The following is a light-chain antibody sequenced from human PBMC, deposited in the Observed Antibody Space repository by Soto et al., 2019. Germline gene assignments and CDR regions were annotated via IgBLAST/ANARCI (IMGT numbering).Light chain of an antibody. CDR3: QQCGGSPLFS. Sequence: EIVLTQSPGTQSLSPGERATLSCTASQSVISSCLAWYQRKPGQAPRLLINTTSIRATDIPDRFSGSGSGTDFTLTISRLEPDDFAVYYCQQCGGSPLFSFGPGTKVDIK. V-gene: IGKV3-20*01. CDR2: TTS. CDR1: QSVISSC. J-gene: IGKJ3*01.